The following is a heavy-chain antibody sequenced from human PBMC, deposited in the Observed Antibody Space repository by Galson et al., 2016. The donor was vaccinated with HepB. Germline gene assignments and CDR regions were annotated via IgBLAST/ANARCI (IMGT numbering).Heavy chain of an antibody. D-gene: IGHD3-3*01. J-gene: IGHJ4*02. Sequence: SVKVSCKASGYSFISYGISWVRQAPGQGLEWMAWISVYSGNTNYAQRLQGRVTMTTDTTTSTAYMELRSLRSDDTAVYYCARDDQPSGQYYAFWSGYSDYWGQGTLVTVSS. V-gene: IGHV1-18*04. CDR1: GYSFISYG. CDR3: ARDDQPSGQYYAFWSGYSDY. CDR2: ISVYSGNT.